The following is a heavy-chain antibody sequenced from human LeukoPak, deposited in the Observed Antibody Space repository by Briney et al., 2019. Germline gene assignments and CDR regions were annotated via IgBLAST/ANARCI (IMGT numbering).Heavy chain of an antibody. Sequence: PSETLSLTCTVSGGSISSSSYYWGWIRQPPGKGLEWIGSIYYSGSTYYNPSLKSRVTIFVDTSKNQFSLKLSSVTAADTAVYYCARGYGDSPPGYWGQEPWSPSPQ. CDR2: IYYSGST. CDR1: GGSISSSSYY. D-gene: IGHD4-17*01. V-gene: IGHV4-39*01. J-gene: IGHJ4*01. CDR3: ARGYGDSPPGY.